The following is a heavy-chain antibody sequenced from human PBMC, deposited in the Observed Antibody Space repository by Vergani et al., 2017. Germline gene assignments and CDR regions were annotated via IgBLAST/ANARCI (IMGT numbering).Heavy chain of an antibody. D-gene: IGHD3-22*01. CDR1: GFTFSSYD. Sequence: EVQLVESGGGLVQPGGSLRLSCAASGFTFSSYDMHWVRQATGKGLEWVSAIGTAGDTYYPGSVKGRFTISRENAKNSLYLQMNSLRAEDTAVYYCARRGHYYDSSGYYSLRAFDIWGQGTMVTVSS. V-gene: IGHV3-13*01. J-gene: IGHJ3*02. CDR3: ARRGHYYDSSGYYSLRAFDI. CDR2: IGTAGDT.